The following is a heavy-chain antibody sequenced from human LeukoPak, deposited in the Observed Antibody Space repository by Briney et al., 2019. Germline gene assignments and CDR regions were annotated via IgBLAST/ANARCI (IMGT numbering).Heavy chain of an antibody. CDR3: ARENDYSREIDY. V-gene: IGHV4-39*07. J-gene: IGHJ4*02. CDR2: IYYSGST. CDR1: GGSISSSSYY. Sequence: SETLSLTCTVSGGSISSSSYYWGWLRQPPGKGLEWIGSIYYSGSTYYNPSLKSRVTISVDTSKNQFSLKLSSVTAADTAVYYCARENDYSREIDYWGQGTLVTVSS. D-gene: IGHD4-11*01.